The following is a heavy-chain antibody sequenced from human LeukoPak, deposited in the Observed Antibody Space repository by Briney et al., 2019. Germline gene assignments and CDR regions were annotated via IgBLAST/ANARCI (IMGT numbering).Heavy chain of an antibody. J-gene: IGHJ6*03. Sequence: GGSLRLSCAASGFTFSSYWMHWVRHAPGKGLVWVSRINSDGSSTSYADSVKGRFTISRDNAKNTLYLQMNSLRAEDTAVYYCARAPLYYYYCMDVWGKGTTVTVSS. CDR3: ARAPLYYYYCMDV. CDR2: INSDGSST. V-gene: IGHV3-74*01. CDR1: GFTFSSYW.